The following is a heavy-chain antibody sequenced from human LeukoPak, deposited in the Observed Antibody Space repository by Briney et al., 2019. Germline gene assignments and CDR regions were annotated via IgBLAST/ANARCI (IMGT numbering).Heavy chain of an antibody. J-gene: IGHJ5*02. CDR1: GLTFSSYA. Sequence: GGSLRLSCAASGLTFSSYAMNWVRQAPGKGLEWVSAISGSGGNTYYADSVKGRFTISRDNSKNTLYLQMNSLKTEDTAVYYCSKLLRGYSGYGMSNWFDPGGQGTLVTVSS. V-gene: IGHV3-23*01. CDR3: SKLLRGYSGYGMSNWFDP. CDR2: ISGSGGNT. D-gene: IGHD5-12*01.